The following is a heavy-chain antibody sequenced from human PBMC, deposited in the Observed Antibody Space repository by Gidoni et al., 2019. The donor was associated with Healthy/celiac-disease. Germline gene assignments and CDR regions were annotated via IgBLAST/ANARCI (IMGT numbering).Heavy chain of an antibody. D-gene: IGHD6-19*01. CDR3: ARVVDLAVAGTTLGYFDL. CDR2: IYYSGST. J-gene: IGHJ2*01. Sequence: QVQLQESGPGLVKPSETLSLTCTVSGGSISSYYWSWIRQPPGKGLEWIGYIYYSGSTNYNPALKSRVTISVDTSKNQFSLKLSSVTAADTAVYYCARVVDLAVAGTTLGYFDLWGRGTLVTVSS. V-gene: IGHV4-59*01. CDR1: GGSISSYY.